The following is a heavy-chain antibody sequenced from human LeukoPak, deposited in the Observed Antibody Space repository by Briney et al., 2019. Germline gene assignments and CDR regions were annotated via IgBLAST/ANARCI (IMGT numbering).Heavy chain of an antibody. CDR3: ARGAGFKTDY. J-gene: IGHJ4*02. CDR2: IKQDGSEE. CDR1: VFSFNSYW. Sequence: PGGSLRLSCAASVFSFNSYWMTWVRQAPGKGPEWLASIKQDGSEEYYVDSVKGRFTISRDNAKNSLYLQMNSLRAEDTAVYYCARGAGFKTDYWGQGILVTVSS. V-gene: IGHV3-7*04.